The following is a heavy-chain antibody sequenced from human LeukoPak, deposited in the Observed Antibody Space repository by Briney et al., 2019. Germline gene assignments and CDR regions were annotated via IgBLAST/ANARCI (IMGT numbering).Heavy chain of an antibody. D-gene: IGHD6-6*01. CDR2: IIPIFGTA. V-gene: IGHV1-69*05. CDR3: ARGFRAARLRGEAFDI. Sequence: GASVKVSCKASGGTFSSYAISWVRQAPGQGLEWMGGIIPIFGTANYAQKFQGRVTITTDESTSTAYMELSSLRSEDTAVYYCARGFRAARLRGEAFDIWGQATMVTVSS. J-gene: IGHJ3*02. CDR1: GGTFSSYA.